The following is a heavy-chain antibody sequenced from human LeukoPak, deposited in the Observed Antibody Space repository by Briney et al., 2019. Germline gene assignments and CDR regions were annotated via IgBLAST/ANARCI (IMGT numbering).Heavy chain of an antibody. Sequence: GGSLRLSCAASGFIVSGTYMSWVRQVPGKGLEWVSVVDSGGSAFYADSVKGRFTISRHNSKKTLYLQMNSLRAEDTAIYYCTRESLSRSRAMDVWGQGTTVTVSS. CDR1: GFIVSGTY. D-gene: IGHD6-6*01. V-gene: IGHV3-53*04. J-gene: IGHJ6*02. CDR2: VDSGGSA. CDR3: TRESLSRSRAMDV.